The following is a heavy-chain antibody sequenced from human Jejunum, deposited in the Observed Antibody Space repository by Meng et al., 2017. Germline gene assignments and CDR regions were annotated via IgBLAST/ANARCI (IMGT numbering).Heavy chain of an antibody. D-gene: IGHD2-21*02. Sequence: HLQLQESGPGLVKPSETLSLTCSVSGDSIRSSSYYWDWIRQPPGKGMEWIGSVYYTGRTFYNPSLKSRVTISLDTSKNQFSLNLRSVAAADTAVYYCARAKVTPMGYWFDPWGQGTLVTVSS. CDR1: GDSIRSSSYY. V-gene: IGHV4-39*01. J-gene: IGHJ5*02. CDR3: ARAKVTPMGYWFDP. CDR2: VYYTGRT.